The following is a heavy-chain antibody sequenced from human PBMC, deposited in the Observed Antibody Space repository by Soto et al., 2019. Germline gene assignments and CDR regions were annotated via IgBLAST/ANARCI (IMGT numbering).Heavy chain of an antibody. J-gene: IGHJ5*02. Sequence: QVQLVQSGAEVKKPGASVKVSCKASGYTFTNYAINWVRQAPGQGLEWMGWISADDGNTNYAQTFQDRVTMTTDTSTRTAYMDLRSLRSDDTAVYYGARDRDVGATYAYAKCYLWGQGTLVTVSS. CDR2: ISADDGNT. V-gene: IGHV1-18*01. CDR1: GYTFTNYA. D-gene: IGHD5-12*01. CDR3: ARDRDVGATYAYAKCYL.